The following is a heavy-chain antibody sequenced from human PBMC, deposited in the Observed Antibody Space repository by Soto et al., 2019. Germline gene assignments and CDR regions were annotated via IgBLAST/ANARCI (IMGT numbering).Heavy chain of an antibody. D-gene: IGHD3-9*01. J-gene: IGHJ4*02. CDR1: GGSISSSSYY. CDR3: ARQTVGALRYFDWLPYYFDY. CDR2: IYYSGST. V-gene: IGHV4-39*01. Sequence: QLQLQESGPGLVKPSETLSLTCTVSGGSISSSSYYWGWIRQPPGKGLEWIGSIYYSGSTYYNPSLKSRVTISLDTSKNQFTLQLSSVTAADTAVYYCARQTVGALRYFDWLPYYFDYWGQGTLVTVSS.